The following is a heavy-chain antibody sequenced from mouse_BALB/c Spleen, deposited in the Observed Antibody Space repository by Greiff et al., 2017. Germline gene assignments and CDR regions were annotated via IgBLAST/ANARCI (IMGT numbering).Heavy chain of an antibody. CDR2: IWSGGST. D-gene: IGHD1-1*01. J-gene: IGHJ4*01. CDR1: GFSLTSYG. CDR3: ASPGGDYYGGAMDY. Sequence: QVQLQQSGPGLVQPSQSLSITCTVSGFSLTSYGVHWVRQSPGKGLEWLGVIWSGGSTDYNAAFISRLSISKDNSKSQVFFKMNSLQANDTAIYYCASPGGDYYGGAMDYWGQGTSVTVSS. V-gene: IGHV2-2*02.